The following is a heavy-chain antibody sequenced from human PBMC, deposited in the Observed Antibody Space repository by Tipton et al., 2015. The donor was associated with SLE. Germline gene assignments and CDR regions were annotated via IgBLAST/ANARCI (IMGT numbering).Heavy chain of an antibody. CDR2: IYYSGST. J-gene: IGHJ4*02. CDR3: ARAYYYDGDFDY. CDR1: GGSISSGGYY. Sequence: TLSLTCTVSGGSISSGGYYWSWIRQHPGRGLEWIGYIYYSGSTYYNPSLKSRVTISVDTSKNQFSLKLSSVTAADTAVYYCARAYYYDGDFDYWGQGTLVTVSS. V-gene: IGHV4-31*03. D-gene: IGHD3-22*01.